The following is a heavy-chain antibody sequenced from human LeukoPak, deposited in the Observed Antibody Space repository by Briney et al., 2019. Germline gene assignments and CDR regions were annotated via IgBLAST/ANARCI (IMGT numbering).Heavy chain of an antibody. CDR2: ISWNSGSI. J-gene: IGHJ4*02. Sequence: HPGGSLRLSCAASGFTFDDYAMHWVRQAPGKGLEWVSGISWNSGSIGYADSVKGRFTISRDNAKNSLYLQMNSLRAEDTALYYCAILSPAAAGRDYWGQGTLVTVSS. V-gene: IGHV3-9*01. CDR1: GFTFDDYA. D-gene: IGHD6-13*01. CDR3: AILSPAAAGRDY.